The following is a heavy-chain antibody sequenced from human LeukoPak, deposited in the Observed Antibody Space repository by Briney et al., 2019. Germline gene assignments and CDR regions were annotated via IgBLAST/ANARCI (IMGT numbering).Heavy chain of an antibody. J-gene: IGHJ4*02. V-gene: IGHV1-69*04. CDR2: IIPILGIA. Sequence: SVTVSCKASGGTFSSYAISWVRQAPGQGLEWMGRIIPILGIANYAQKFQGRVTITADKSTSTAYMELSSLRSEDTAVYYCARDPRTSGSYPYYFDYWGQGTLVTVSS. D-gene: IGHD1-26*01. CDR3: ARDPRTSGSYPYYFDY. CDR1: GGTFSSYA.